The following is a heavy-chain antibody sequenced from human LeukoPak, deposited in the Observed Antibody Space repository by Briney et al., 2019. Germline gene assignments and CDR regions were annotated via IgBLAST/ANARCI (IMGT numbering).Heavy chain of an antibody. D-gene: IGHD4-23*01. V-gene: IGHV4-34*01. CDR3: ARDPTTVVTTPYYFAC. Sequence: SETLSLTCAVHGGSFSGYHWNWIRQSPGKGLEWIGEINDRGQTNYNPSLESRVTISVDTSKKQFSLKLNSVTAADTAVYYCARDPTTVVTTPYYFACWGQGTMVTVSS. CDR1: GGSFSGYH. J-gene: IGHJ4*02. CDR2: INDRGQT.